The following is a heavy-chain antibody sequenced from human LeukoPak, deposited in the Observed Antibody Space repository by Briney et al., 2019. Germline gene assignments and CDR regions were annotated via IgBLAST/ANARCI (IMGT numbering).Heavy chain of an antibody. J-gene: IGHJ4*02. V-gene: IGHV3-30-3*01. CDR1: AFTISSYA. CDR2: ISYDGSNK. D-gene: IGHD5-12*01. CDR3: AREGVDSDYFDY. Sequence: GRSLRLSCAASAFTISSYAMHWVRQAPGKGLEWVAVISYDGSNKYYADSVKGRFTISRDNSKNTLYLQMNSLRAEDTAVYYCAREGVDSDYFDYWGQGTLVTVSS.